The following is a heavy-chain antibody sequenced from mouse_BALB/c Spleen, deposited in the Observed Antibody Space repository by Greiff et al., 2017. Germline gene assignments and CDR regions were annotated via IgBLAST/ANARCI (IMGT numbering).Heavy chain of an antibody. CDR2: INPSSGYT. V-gene: IGHV1-4*02. J-gene: IGHJ1*01. Sequence: QVQLQQSAAELARPGASVKMSCKASGYTFTSYTMHWVKQRPGQGLEWIGYINPSSGYTEYNQKFKDKTTLTADKSSSTAYMQLSSLTSEDSAVYYCAPKDYYGSSWYFDVWGAGTTVTVSS. CDR1: GYTFTSYT. D-gene: IGHD1-1*01. CDR3: APKDYYGSSWYFDV.